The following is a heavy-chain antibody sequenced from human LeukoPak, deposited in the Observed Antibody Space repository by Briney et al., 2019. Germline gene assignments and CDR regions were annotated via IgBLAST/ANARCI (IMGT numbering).Heavy chain of an antibody. CDR2: VFGGGGT. J-gene: IGHJ4*02. D-gene: IGHD3-22*01. Sequence: GGSLRLSCAASGLSVSSTFMSWVRQTPGKGLEWVSSVFGGGGTRYAASVMGRFTISTDNSKSTLYLQMNSLRAEDTAVYYCARTYTNNAGYYLYWGQGTLVTVSS. CDR1: GLSVSSTF. CDR3: ARTYTNNAGYYLY. V-gene: IGHV3-53*01.